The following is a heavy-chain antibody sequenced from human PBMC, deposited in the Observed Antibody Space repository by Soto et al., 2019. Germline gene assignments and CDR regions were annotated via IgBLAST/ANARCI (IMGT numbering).Heavy chain of an antibody. CDR2: INAGNGNT. CDR1: GYTFTSYA. CDR3: AREVEYCSSTSCYILAFDP. V-gene: IGHV1-3*01. D-gene: IGHD2-2*02. J-gene: IGHJ5*02. Sequence: ASVKVSCKASGYTFTSYAMHWVRQAPGQRLEWMGWINAGNGNTKYSQKFQGRVTITRDTSASTAYMELSSLRSEDTAVYYCAREVEYCSSTSCYILAFDPWGQGTLVTVSS.